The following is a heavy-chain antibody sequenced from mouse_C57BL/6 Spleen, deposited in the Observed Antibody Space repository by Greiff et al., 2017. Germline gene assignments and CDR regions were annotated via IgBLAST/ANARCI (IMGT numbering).Heavy chain of an antibody. Sequence: VKLMESGAELVKPGASVKLSCKASGYTFTEYTIHWVKQRSGQGLEWIGWFYPGSGSIKYNEKFKDKATLTADKSSSTVYMELSRLTSEDSAVYFCARHEGLRNAMDYWGQGTSVTVSS. D-gene: IGHD1-1*01. CDR1: GYTFTEYT. J-gene: IGHJ4*01. V-gene: IGHV1-62-2*01. CDR3: ARHEGLRNAMDY. CDR2: FYPGSGSI.